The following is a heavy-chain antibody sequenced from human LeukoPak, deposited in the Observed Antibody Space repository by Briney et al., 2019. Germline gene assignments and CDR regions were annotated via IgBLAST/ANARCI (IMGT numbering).Heavy chain of an antibody. CDR3: TKDLNHDSSG. V-gene: IGHV3-7*01. Sequence: PGGFPRTSLSAPGIKFSDYWITWVRQAPGKGLECVDNIKTDGSAKYYPDSVKGRFTVSRDNAKNSLYLQMNNMRVEDTAIYYCTKDLNHDSSGWGQGTLVTVSS. J-gene: IGHJ4*02. CDR2: IKTDGSAK. D-gene: IGHD3-22*01. CDR1: GIKFSDYW.